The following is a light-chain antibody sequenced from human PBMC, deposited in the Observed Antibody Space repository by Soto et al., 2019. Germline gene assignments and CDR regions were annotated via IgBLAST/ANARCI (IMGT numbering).Light chain of an antibody. CDR2: DAS. CDR3: QQRSNWPPIT. V-gene: IGKV3-11*01. Sequence: EIVLTQSPATLSLSPGERATLSCRASQSVSSYLAWYQQKPGQAPRLLIYDASNRATGIPARFSGSGSWTDFALTISSLEPEDFAVYSCQQRSNWPPITFGRGTRLEIK. CDR1: QSVSSY. J-gene: IGKJ5*01.